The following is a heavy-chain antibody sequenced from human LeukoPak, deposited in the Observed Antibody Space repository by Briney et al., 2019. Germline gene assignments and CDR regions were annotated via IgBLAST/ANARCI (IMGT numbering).Heavy chain of an antibody. Sequence: PSETLSLTCAVYGGSFSGYYWSWIRQPPGKGLEWIGEINHSGSTNYNPSLKSRVTISVDTSKNQFSLKLSSVTAADTAVYYCASFGSYDAAVDYWGQGTLVTVSS. D-gene: IGHD1-26*01. CDR3: ASFGSYDAAVDY. V-gene: IGHV4-34*01. J-gene: IGHJ4*02. CDR1: GGSFSGYY. CDR2: INHSGST.